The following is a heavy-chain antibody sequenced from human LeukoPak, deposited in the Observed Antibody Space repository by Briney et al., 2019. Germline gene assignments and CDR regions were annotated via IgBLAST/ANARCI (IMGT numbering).Heavy chain of an antibody. CDR3: AREDNLAAAGNYFDY. D-gene: IGHD6-13*01. CDR1: GYTFTSYY. Sequence: ASVKVSCKASGYTFTSYYMHWVRQAPGQGLEWMGIINPSGGSTSYAQKFQGRVTMTRDTSTSTVYMELSNLRSEDTAVYYCAREDNLAAAGNYFDYWGQGTLVTVSS. J-gene: IGHJ4*02. CDR2: INPSGGST. V-gene: IGHV1-46*01.